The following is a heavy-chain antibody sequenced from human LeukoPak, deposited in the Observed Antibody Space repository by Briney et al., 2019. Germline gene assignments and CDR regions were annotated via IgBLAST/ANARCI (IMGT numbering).Heavy chain of an antibody. J-gene: IGHJ4*02. Sequence: PSETLSLTCTVSGGSISSSSYYGGWIRQPPGKGLEWIGSIYYSGSTYYNPSLKSRVTISVDTSKNQFSLKLSSVTAADTAVYYCATGYNDFWSGYYFDYWGQGTLVTVSS. CDR2: IYYSGST. CDR3: ATGYNDFWSGYYFDY. V-gene: IGHV4-39*07. D-gene: IGHD3-3*01. CDR1: GGSISSSSYY.